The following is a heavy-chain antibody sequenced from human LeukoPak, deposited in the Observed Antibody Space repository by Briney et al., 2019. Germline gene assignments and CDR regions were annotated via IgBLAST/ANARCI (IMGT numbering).Heavy chain of an antibody. J-gene: IGHJ5*02. CDR2: IKQDGSEK. Sequence: GGSLRLSCAASGFTFSSYWMSWVRQAPGKGLEWVANIKQDGSEKYYVDSVKGRFTISRDNAKNSLYLQMNSLRAEDTAVYYCARDDRSSISCYHNWFDPWGQGTLVTVSS. CDR1: GFTFSSYW. D-gene: IGHD2-2*01. CDR3: ARDDRSSISCYHNWFDP. V-gene: IGHV3-7*01.